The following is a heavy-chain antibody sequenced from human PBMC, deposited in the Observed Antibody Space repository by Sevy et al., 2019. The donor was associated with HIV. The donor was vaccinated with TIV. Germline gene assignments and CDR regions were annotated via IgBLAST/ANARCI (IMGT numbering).Heavy chain of an antibody. V-gene: IGHV3-7*01. D-gene: IGHD1-7*01. CDR1: GVTFSKYW. J-gene: IGHJ4*02. Sequence: LSLTCAASGVTFSKYWMGWVRQAPGKGLEWVANIKQDAGQKYYVDSVKGRFTISRDNAKNSLYLQMNSLRAEDTAVYFCARDDGNYYFHYWGQGTLVTVSS. CDR2: IKQDAGQK. CDR3: ARDDGNYYFHY.